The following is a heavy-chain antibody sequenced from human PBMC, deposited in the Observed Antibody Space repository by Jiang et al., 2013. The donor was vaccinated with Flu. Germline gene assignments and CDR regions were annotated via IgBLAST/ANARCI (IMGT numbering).Heavy chain of an antibody. V-gene: IGHV1-8*01. CDR3: ARARRGGSCYRCDWFDP. CDR2: MNPNSGNT. Sequence: QLVESGAEVKKPGASVKVSCKASGYTFTSYDINWVRQATGQGLEWMGWMNPNSGNTGYAQKFQGRVTMTRNTSISTAYMELSSLRSEDTAVYYCARARRGGSCYRCDWFDPWGQGTLVTVSS. J-gene: IGHJ5*02. D-gene: IGHD2-15*01. CDR1: GYTFTSYD.